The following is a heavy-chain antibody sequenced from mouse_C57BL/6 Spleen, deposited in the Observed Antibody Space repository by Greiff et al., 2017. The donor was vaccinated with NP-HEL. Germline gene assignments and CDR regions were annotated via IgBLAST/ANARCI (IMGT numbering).Heavy chain of an antibody. CDR1: GFTFTDYY. CDR3: ARSPHYDGSEGDAMDY. CDR2: IRNKANGYTT. J-gene: IGHJ4*01. D-gene: IGHD1-1*01. V-gene: IGHV7-3*01. Sequence: DVKLVESGGGLVQPGGSLSLSCAASGFTFTDYYMSWVRQPPGKALEWLGFIRNKANGYTTEYSASVKGRFTISRDNSQSILYLQMNALRAEDSATYYCARSPHYDGSEGDAMDYWGQGTSVTVSS.